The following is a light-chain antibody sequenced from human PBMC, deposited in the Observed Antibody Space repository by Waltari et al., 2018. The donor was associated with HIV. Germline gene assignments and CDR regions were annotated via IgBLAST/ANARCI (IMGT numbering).Light chain of an antibody. CDR3: AAWDDSLNGPV. Sequence: QSVLTQPPSASGTPGQRVTISCSGSTSNIGSNTINWYQQLPGTAPKLLIYSNNQRPSGVPGRFSGSKSGTSASLAISGLQSEDEADYSCAAWDDSLNGPVFGGGTKLTVL. J-gene: IGLJ3*02. CDR1: TSNIGSNT. CDR2: SNN. V-gene: IGLV1-44*01.